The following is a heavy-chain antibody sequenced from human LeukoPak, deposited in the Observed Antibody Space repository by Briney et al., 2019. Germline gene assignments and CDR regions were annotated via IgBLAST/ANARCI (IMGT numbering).Heavy chain of an antibody. CDR3: ATTGAVAGTY. CDR1: GFTFSSYS. J-gene: IGHJ4*02. V-gene: IGHV3-21*01. D-gene: IGHD6-19*01. CDR2: ISSSSSYI. Sequence: GGTLRLSCAASGFTFSSYSMNWVRQAAGKGRAWVSSISSSSSYIYYADSVKGRFTISRDNAKNSLHLQMNSLRAEDTAVYYCATTGAVAGTYWGQGTLVTVSS.